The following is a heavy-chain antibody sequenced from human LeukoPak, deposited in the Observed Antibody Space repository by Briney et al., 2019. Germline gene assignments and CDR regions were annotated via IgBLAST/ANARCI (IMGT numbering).Heavy chain of an antibody. J-gene: IGHJ5*02. CDR1: GGTFISYA. D-gene: IGHD2-2*01. CDR2: IIPIFGTA. CDR3: ASSTSCYGCWFDP. V-gene: IGHV1-69*05. Sequence: SVKVSCKASGGTFISYAISWVRQAPGQGLEWRGRIIPIFGTANYAQKFQGRVTITTDASTSTAYMELSSLRSEDTAVYYCASSTSCYGCWFDPWGQGTLVTVSS.